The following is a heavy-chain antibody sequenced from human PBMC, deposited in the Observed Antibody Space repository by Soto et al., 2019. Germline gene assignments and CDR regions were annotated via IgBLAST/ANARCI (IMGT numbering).Heavy chain of an antibody. CDR3: ARERAAVAGTSALYDY. CDR1: GGTFSSYA. CDR2: IIPIFGTA. D-gene: IGHD6-19*01. J-gene: IGHJ4*02. V-gene: IGHV1-69*13. Sequence: SVKVSCKASGGTFSSYAISWVRQAPGQGLEWMGGIIPIFGTANYAQKFQGRVTITADESTSTAYMELSSLRSEDTAVYYCARERAAVAGTSALYDYWRQGTLVTISS.